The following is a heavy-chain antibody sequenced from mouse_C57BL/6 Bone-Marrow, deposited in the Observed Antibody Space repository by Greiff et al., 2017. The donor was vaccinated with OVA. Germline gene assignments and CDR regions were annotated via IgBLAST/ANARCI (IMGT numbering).Heavy chain of an antibody. D-gene: IGHD1-1*01. CDR2: ISYDGSN. CDR3: AREGLLRSPYAMDY. J-gene: IGHJ4*01. V-gene: IGHV3-6*01. CDR1: GYSITSGYY. Sequence: VQLKESGPGLVKPSQSLSLTCSVTGYSITSGYYWNWIRQFPGNKLEWMGYISYDGSNNYNPSLKNRISITRDTSKNQFFLKLNSVTTEDTATYYCAREGLLRSPYAMDYWGQGTSVTVSS.